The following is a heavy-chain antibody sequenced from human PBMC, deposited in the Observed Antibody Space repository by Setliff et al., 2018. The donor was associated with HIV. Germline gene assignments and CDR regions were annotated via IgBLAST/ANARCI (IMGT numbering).Heavy chain of an antibody. CDR2: INPGDSDT. CDR3: ARVRQSSGYNNRAYFDY. CDR1: GYSFTDYW. D-gene: IGHD1-20*01. Sequence: PGESPKISCKGSGYSFTDYWIGWVRQMPGKGLEWMGIINPGDSDTRYSPSFQGQVTISADKSIRTAYLQWSSLKASDTAMYYCARVRQSSGYNNRAYFDYWGQGTLVTVSS. J-gene: IGHJ4*02. V-gene: IGHV5-51*01.